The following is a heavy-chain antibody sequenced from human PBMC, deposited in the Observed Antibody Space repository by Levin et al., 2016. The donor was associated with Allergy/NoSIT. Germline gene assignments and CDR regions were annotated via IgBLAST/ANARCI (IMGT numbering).Heavy chain of an antibody. V-gene: IGHV5-10-1*01. D-gene: IGHD2-2*01. J-gene: IGHJ4*02. CDR1: GYSFTSYW. CDR3: ARHRQGYCSSTSCRL. Sequence: KVSCKGSGYSFTSYWISWVRQMPGKGLEWMGRIDPSDSYTNYSPSFQGHVTISADKSISTAYLQWSSLKASDTAMYYCARHRQGYCSSTSCRLWGQGTLVTVSS. CDR2: IDPSDSYT.